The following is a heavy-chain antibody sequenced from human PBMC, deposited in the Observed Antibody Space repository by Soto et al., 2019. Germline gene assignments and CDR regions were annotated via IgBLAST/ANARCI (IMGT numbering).Heavy chain of an antibody. Sequence: SETLSLTCSVSGVSITNYYWTWIRLPPGKGLEWIGYVYHTGNTFYNPSLKSRVTISLDTPKNQFSVNLSSVTAADTAVYYCARVDYSDISGLNYWGQGTLVTVSS. CDR2: VYHTGNT. D-gene: IGHD3-22*01. CDR1: GVSITNYY. J-gene: IGHJ4*02. CDR3: ARVDYSDISGLNY. V-gene: IGHV4-59*01.